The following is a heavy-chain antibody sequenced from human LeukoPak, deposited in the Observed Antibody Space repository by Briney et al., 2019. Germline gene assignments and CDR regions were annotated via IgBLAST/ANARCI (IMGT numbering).Heavy chain of an antibody. Sequence: GGSLRLSCAASGFTFSSYGMHWVRQAPGKGLEWVAVISYDGSNKYYADSVKGRFTISRDNSKNTLYLQMNSLRAEDTAVYYCAKDKRDYYDSSGYYYAPDYWGQGTLVTVSS. CDR3: AKDKRDYYDSSGYYYAPDY. CDR2: ISYDGSNK. J-gene: IGHJ4*02. CDR1: GFTFSSYG. V-gene: IGHV3-30*18. D-gene: IGHD3-22*01.